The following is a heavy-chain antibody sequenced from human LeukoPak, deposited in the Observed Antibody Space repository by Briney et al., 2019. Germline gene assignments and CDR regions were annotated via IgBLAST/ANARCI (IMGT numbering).Heavy chain of an antibody. CDR2: IDWDDDK. V-gene: IGHV2-70*11. Sequence: SGPALVKPTQTLTLTCTFSGFSLSTSAMCVSWIRQPPGKALEWLARIDWDDDKYYSTPLKTRLTISKDTSKNQVVLTMTNMDPVDTATYYCARVWFGELLFYDYWGQGTLVTVSS. J-gene: IGHJ4*02. D-gene: IGHD3-10*01. CDR3: ARVWFGELLFYDY. CDR1: GFSLSTSAMC.